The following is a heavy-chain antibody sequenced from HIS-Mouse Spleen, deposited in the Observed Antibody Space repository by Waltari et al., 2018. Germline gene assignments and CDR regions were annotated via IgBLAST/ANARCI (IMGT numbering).Heavy chain of an antibody. CDR2: ISYDGSNK. V-gene: IGHV3-30*18. CDR3: AKASSGWLDY. CDR1: GFTFSSYG. J-gene: IGHJ4*02. Sequence: QVQLVESGGGVVQPGRSLRLPWAASGFTFSSYGMPWVRQAPGKGLEWVAVISYDGSNKYYADSVKGRFTISRDNSKNTLYLQMNSLRAEDTAVYYCAKASSGWLDYWGRGTLVTVSS. D-gene: IGHD6-19*01.